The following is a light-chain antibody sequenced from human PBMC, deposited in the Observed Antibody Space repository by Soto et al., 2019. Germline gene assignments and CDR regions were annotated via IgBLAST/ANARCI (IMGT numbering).Light chain of an antibody. J-gene: IGKJ2*01. CDR2: GAS. CDR3: QQYGSAPKT. Sequence: EIVLTQSPGTLSLSPGERATLSCRASQSVSSSYLAWYQQKPGQAPRLLIYGASSRATGIPDRFSGSGSGTDLTLTISRLEPEEFAVYYCQQYGSAPKTFGQGTQLEIK. V-gene: IGKV3-20*01. CDR1: QSVSSSY.